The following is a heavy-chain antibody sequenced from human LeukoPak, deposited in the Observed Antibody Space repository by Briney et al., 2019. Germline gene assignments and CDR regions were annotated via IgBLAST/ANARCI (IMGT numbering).Heavy chain of an antibody. Sequence: PSETLSLTCAVYGGSLSGYYWSWIRHPPGKGLEWIGEINHSGSTNYNPPLKSRATISVDTSKNQFSLKLSSVTAADTAVYYCARTRAGVVDYWGQGTLVTVSS. CDR2: INHSGST. J-gene: IGHJ4*02. CDR1: GGSLSGYY. D-gene: IGHD6-19*01. V-gene: IGHV4-34*01. CDR3: ARTRAGVVDY.